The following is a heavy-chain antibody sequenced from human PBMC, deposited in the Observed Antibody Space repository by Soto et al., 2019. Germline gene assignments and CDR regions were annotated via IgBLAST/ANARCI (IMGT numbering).Heavy chain of an antibody. CDR3: ARDHRPYYDFWSGYGWFDP. J-gene: IGHJ5*02. CDR1: GFTFSSYS. CDR2: FSSSSSTI. V-gene: IGHV3-48*02. Sequence: GGSLRLSCAASGFTFSSYSMNWVRQAPGKGLGGVSYFSSSSSTIYYADSVKGRFTISRDNAKNSLYLQMNSLRDEDTAVYYCARDHRPYYDFWSGYGWFDPWGQGTLVTVSS. D-gene: IGHD3-3*01.